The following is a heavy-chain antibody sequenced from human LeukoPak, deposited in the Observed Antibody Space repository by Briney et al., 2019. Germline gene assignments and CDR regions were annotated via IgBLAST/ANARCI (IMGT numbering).Heavy chain of an antibody. CDR3: ARAVGYEGVYYYYYYMDV. Sequence: ASVKVSCKASGYTFTSYDINWVRQATGQGLEWMGWMNPNSGNTGYAQKFQGRVTITRNTSISTAYMELSSLRSEDTAVYYCARAVGYEGVYYYYYYMDVWGKGTTVTVSS. CDR1: GYTFTSYD. J-gene: IGHJ6*03. V-gene: IGHV1-8*03. CDR2: MNPNSGNT. D-gene: IGHD1-1*01.